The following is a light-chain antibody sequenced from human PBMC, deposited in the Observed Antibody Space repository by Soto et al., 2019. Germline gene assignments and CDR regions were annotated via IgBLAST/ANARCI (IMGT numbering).Light chain of an antibody. CDR2: TTS. J-gene: IGKJ3*01. V-gene: IGKV3-11*01. CDR1: QSVSKS. Sequence: EIVLTQSPGTLSLSPGDGATLSCRASQSVSKSLAWYQQKPGQAPRLLIYTTSNRATGIPARFSGSGSRTDFTLTISSLEPEDFAVYYCQQGNNWPLFTFGPGTKVDIK. CDR3: QQGNNWPLFT.